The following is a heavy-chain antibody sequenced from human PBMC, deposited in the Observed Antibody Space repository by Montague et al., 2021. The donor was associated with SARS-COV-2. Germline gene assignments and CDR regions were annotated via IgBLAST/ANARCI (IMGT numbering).Heavy chain of an antibody. CDR1: GGPITSSAYY. J-gene: IGHJ6*02. V-gene: IGHV4-39*01. CDR2: IYYSGNT. D-gene: IGHD2-21*02. Sequence: SETLSLTCTVSGGPITSSAYYWSWIRQSPGKGLEWIGTIYYSGNTYSNPSLKSRVTISMDTSKSQVSLKINSVTAADTAVYFCASLGSPAYCGGDCYLRDYGMDVWGQGTRVTVSS. CDR3: ASLGSPAYCGGDCYLRDYGMDV.